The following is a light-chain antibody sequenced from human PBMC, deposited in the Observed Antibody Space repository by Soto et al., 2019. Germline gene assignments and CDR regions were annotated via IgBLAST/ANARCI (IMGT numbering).Light chain of an antibody. CDR2: DVS. V-gene: IGLV2-14*01. Sequence: QSALTQPASVSGSPGQSITISCTGTSSEVGGYNYVSWYQQHPGKAHKLMIYDVSNRPSGVSNRFSGSKSGNTASLTFSGLQAEDEADYYCSSYTSSSTLVFGTGTKVTVL. J-gene: IGLJ1*01. CDR1: SSEVGGYNY. CDR3: SSYTSSSTLV.